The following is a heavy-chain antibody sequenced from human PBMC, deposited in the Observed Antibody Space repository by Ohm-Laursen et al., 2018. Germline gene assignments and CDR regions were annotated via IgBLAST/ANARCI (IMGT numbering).Heavy chain of an antibody. CDR3: ARGGDGSGSYYPDPRDYYYYGMDV. Sequence: LRLSCTASGFTFGDYAMSWVRQPPGKGLEWIGEINHSGSTNYNPSLKSRVTISVDTSKNKSSLKLSSVTAADTAVYYCARGGDGSGSYYPDPRDYYYYGMDVWGQETTVTVSS. D-gene: IGHD3-10*01. CDR2: INHSGST. CDR1: GFTFGDYA. J-gene: IGHJ6*02. V-gene: IGHV4-34*01.